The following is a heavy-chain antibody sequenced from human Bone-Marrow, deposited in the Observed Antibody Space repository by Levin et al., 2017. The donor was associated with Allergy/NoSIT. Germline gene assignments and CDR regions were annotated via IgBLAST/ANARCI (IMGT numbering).Heavy chain of an antibody. CDR1: GFTFSSYA. CDR2: ISYDGSNK. D-gene: IGHD5-18*01. V-gene: IGHV3-30-3*01. Sequence: GESLKISCAASGFTFSSYAMHWVRQAPGKGLEWVAVISYDGSNKYYADSVKGRFTIPRDNSKNTLYLQMNSLRAEDTAVYYCARACSGYMTWFDPWGQGTLVTVSS. CDR3: ARACSGYMTWFDP. J-gene: IGHJ5*02.